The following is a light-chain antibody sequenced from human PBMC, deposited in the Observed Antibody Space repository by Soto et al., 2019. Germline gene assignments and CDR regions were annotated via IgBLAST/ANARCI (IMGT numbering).Light chain of an antibody. J-gene: IGLJ1*01. V-gene: IGLV2-11*01. CDR1: SSDVGRYDY. CDR2: DVS. Sequence: QSALTQPRSVSGSPGQSVTISCTGTSSDVGRYDYVSWYQQHPGKAPKLIIYDVSERPSGVPDRFSGSKSGNTASLTVSGLQAADEADYFCKSYAGSNTYVFGSGTKLTVL. CDR3: KSYAGSNTYV.